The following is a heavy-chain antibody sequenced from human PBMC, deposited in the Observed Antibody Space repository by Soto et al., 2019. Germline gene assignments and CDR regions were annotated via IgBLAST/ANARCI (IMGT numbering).Heavy chain of an antibody. CDR1: GVSISSYY. J-gene: IGHJ6*03. Sequence: SETLSLTCTVSGVSISSYYWSWIRQPPGKGLEWIGYIYYSGSTNYNPSLKSRVTISVDTSKNQFSLKLSSVTAADTAVYYCARHGGGLEIQLWRSYYYYYMDVWGKGTTVTVSS. CDR3: ARHGGGLEIQLWRSYYYYYMDV. CDR2: IYYSGST. D-gene: IGHD5-18*01. V-gene: IGHV4-59*08.